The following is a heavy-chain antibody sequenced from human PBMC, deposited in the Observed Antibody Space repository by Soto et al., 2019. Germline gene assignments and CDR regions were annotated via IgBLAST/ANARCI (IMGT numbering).Heavy chain of an antibody. J-gene: IGHJ4*02. CDR1: SGSISSSNW. V-gene: IGHV4-4*02. Sequence: SETLSLTCAVSSGSISSSNWRSWVRQPPGKGLEWIGEIYHSGSTNYNPSLKSRVTISVDKSKSQFSLKLSSVTAADTAVYYCARDEVVPAIYDYIWGSYRRSYYFEYWGQGTLVTVSS. CDR2: IYHSGST. CDR3: ARDEVVPAIYDYIWGSYRRSYYFEY. D-gene: IGHD3-16*02.